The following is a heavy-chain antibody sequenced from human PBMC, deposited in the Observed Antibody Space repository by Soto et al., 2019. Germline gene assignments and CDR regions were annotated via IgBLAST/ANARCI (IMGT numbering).Heavy chain of an antibody. CDR2: FDPEDGET. V-gene: IGHV1-24*01. CDR3: ATVPPYSSGWYSRYGGAWWDFDL. Sequence: ASVKVSCKVSGYTLTELSMHWVRQAPGKGLEWMGGFDPEDGETIYAQKFQGRVTMTEDTSTDTAYMELSSLRSEDTAVYYCATVPPYSSGWYSRYGGAWWDFDLWGRGTLVTVSS. CDR1: GYTLTELS. J-gene: IGHJ2*01. D-gene: IGHD6-19*01.